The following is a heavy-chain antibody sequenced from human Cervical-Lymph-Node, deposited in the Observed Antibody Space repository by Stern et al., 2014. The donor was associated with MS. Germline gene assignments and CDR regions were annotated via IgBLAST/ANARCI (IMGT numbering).Heavy chain of an antibody. CDR3: AKRFNYGPRAAQPMDD. D-gene: IGHD3-16*01. Sequence: VQLVQSGAEVKKPGSSVRVSCKAYGGNFHMYTINWMRQAPGQGLEWMGPIFPSLGITNYAPRFHGRVTITRSTEVAYQQVDSVTSDATAVYYCAKRFNYGPRAAQPMDDWGQGTTVTV. J-gene: IGHJ6*02. V-gene: IGHV1-69*09. CDR1: GGNFHMYT. CDR2: IFPSLGIT.